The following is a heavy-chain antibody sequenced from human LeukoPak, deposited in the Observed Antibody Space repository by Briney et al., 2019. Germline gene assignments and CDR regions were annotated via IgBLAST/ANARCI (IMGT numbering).Heavy chain of an antibody. CDR3: ARARPRYCSSTSCYVHYYYGMDV. CDR1: GGSLSGYY. D-gene: IGHD2-2*01. V-gene: IGHV4-34*01. Sequence: SETLSLTCAVYGGSLSGYYWSWIRQPPGKGLEWIGEINHSGSTNYNPSLKSRVTISVDTSKNQFSLKLSSVTAADTAVYYCARARPRYCSSTSCYVHYYYGMDVWGQGTTVTVSS. J-gene: IGHJ6*02. CDR2: INHSGST.